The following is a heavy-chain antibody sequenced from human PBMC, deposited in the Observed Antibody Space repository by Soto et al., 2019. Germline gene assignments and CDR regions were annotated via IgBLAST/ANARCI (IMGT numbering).Heavy chain of an antibody. V-gene: IGHV4-59*01. CDR2: IYYSGST. Sequence: SETLSLTCTVSGGSISSYYWSWIRQPPGKGLEWIGYIYYSGSTNYNPSLKSRVTISVDTSKNQCSLKLSSVTAAAPAAYYCAGSRAARPVYYYYYRMDVWGQGTTVTVSS. D-gene: IGHD6-6*01. J-gene: IGHJ6*02. CDR3: AGSRAARPVYYYYYRMDV. CDR1: GGSISSYY.